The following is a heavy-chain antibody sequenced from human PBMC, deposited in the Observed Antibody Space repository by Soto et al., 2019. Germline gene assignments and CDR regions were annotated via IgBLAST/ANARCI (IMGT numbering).Heavy chain of an antibody. J-gene: IGHJ4*02. CDR1: GGSFSGYY. CDR3: ARGPRLLWFGEFDY. V-gene: IGHV4-34*01. Sequence: SETLSLTCAVYGGSFSGYYWSWIRQPPGKGLEWIGEINHSGSTNYNPSLKSRVTISVDTSKNQFSRKLSAVTAADTAVYYCARGPRLLWFGEFDYWGQGTLVTVSS. D-gene: IGHD3-10*01. CDR2: INHSGST.